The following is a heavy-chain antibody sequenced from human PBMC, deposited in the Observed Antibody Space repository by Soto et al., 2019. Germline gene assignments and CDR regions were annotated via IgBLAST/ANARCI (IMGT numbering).Heavy chain of an antibody. Sequence: QVQLQESGPGLVKPSETLSLTCTVSGGSISSYYWSWIRQPAGKGLEWIGRIYTRGSTNYNPSLKSRVTMSVDTSKDQFPLKLSSVTAADTAVYYCAREEDTAMVTFFDYWGQGTLVTVSS. CDR2: IYTRGST. CDR3: AREEDTAMVTFFDY. J-gene: IGHJ4*02. CDR1: GGSISSYY. D-gene: IGHD5-18*01. V-gene: IGHV4-4*07.